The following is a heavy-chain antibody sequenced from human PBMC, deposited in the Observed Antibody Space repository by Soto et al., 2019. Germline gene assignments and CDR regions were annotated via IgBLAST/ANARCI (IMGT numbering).Heavy chain of an antibody. V-gene: IGHV1-46*01. Sequence: QVQLVQSGAEVKKPGTSVKVSSKASGYIFSNYYMHWVRQAPGQGLEWMGVFNPSGDATHYAQSFQVRVSVTRDTSTSTVYMELSTLTSEDTAVYYCARRGMSKIGFDTWGQGTMVTVSS. CDR1: GYIFSNYY. CDR3: ARRGMSKIGFDT. D-gene: IGHD3-10*01. CDR2: FNPSGDAT. J-gene: IGHJ3*02.